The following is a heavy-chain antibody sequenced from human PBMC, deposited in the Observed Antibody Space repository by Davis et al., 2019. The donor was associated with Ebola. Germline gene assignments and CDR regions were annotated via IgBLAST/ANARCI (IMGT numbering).Heavy chain of an antibody. V-gene: IGHV3-7*01. CDR3: ARDSYCSSTSCYTSIFPPGFGMAV. Sequence: GGALRLSCAASGFTFSSYWMSWVRQAPGKGLEWVANIKQDGSEKYYVDSVKGRFTISRDNAKNSLYLQMNSLRAEDTAVYYCARDSYCSSTSCYTSIFPPGFGMAVWGQGTTVTVSS. CDR2: IKQDGSEK. D-gene: IGHD2-2*02. CDR1: GFTFSSYW. J-gene: IGHJ6*02.